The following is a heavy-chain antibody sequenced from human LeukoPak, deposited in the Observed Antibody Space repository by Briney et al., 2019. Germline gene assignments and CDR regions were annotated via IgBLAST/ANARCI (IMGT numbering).Heavy chain of an antibody. J-gene: IGHJ4*02. CDR1: GGSVSSYY. CDR2: ISYSGST. V-gene: IGHV4-59*02. D-gene: IGHD6-19*01. Sequence: SETLSLTRTVSGGSVSSYYWSWIRQPPRKGLEWIGYISYSGSTNYNPSLKGRATMSVDTSKNQLSLKLNSVTAADTAVYYCARVGGSGWTYDYWGQGTLVTVSS. CDR3: ARVGGSGWTYDY.